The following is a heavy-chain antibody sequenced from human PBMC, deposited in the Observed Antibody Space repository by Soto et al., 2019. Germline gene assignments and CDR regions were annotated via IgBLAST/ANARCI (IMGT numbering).Heavy chain of an antibody. CDR3: AKDSAPLPGWVDY. CDR2: ISYDGSNK. V-gene: IGHV3-30*18. D-gene: IGHD6-19*01. Sequence: QVQLVESGGGVVQPGRSLRLSCAASGFTFSSYGMHWVRQAPGKGLEWVAVISYDGSNKYYADSVKGRFTISRDNSKNTLYLQMNSLRAEDTAVYYCAKDSAPLPGWVDYWGQGTLVTVSS. CDR1: GFTFSSYG. J-gene: IGHJ4*02.